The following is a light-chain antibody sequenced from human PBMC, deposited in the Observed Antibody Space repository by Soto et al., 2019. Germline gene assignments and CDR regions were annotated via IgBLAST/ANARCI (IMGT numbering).Light chain of an antibody. CDR2: GAS. Sequence: DIVLTQSPCTLSLPQGKRATLSCSASQSVSSSNLAWYPLQPGQAPRLLLYGASSGATGIPDRISDSGSGTNFTLAIIRLVSEDFAVYYCQQYGSSPPLTSSGGTDVDIK. V-gene: IGKV3-20*01. CDR1: QSVSSSN. J-gene: IGKJ4*01. CDR3: QQYGSSPPLT.